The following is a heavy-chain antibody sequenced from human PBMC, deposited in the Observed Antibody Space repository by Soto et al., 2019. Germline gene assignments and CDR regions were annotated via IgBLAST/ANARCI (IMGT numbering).Heavy chain of an antibody. CDR3: ARAVLGQLVPDY. CDR1: GFTFSSYS. Sequence: EVQLVESGGGLVKPGGSLRLSCAASGFTFSSYSMNWVRQAPGKGLEWVSSISSSSSYIYYADSVKGRFTISRDNAKNSLYLQMNSLRAEDTAVYYCARAVLGQLVPDYWGQGTLVTVSS. CDR2: ISSSSSYI. J-gene: IGHJ4*02. V-gene: IGHV3-21*01. D-gene: IGHD6-13*01.